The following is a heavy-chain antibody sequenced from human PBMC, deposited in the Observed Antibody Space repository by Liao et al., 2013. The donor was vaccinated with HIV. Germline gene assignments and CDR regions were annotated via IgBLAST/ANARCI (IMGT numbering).Heavy chain of an antibody. Sequence: QVQLQQWGAGLLKPSETLSLTCAVYGASFSGYYWSWIRQAPGKGLEWIGEINHSGSTNYNPSLKSRVTISVDTSKNQFSLKLISVTAADTAVYYCARVKISPNYYYYYMDVWGKGTTVTVSS. CDR2: INHSGST. CDR3: ARVKISPNYYYYYMDV. V-gene: IGHV4-34*01. J-gene: IGHJ6*03. D-gene: IGHD2-15*01. CDR1: GASFSGYY.